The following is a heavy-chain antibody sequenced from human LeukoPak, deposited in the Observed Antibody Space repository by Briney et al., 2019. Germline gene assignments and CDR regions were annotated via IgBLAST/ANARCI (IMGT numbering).Heavy chain of an antibody. Sequence: PSETLSLTCTVSGGSIRSSYYYWGWIRQPPGKGLEWIGSIYDSGSTYYNPSLKSRVTISVDTSKNQFSLKLSSVTAADTAVYYCARGVYDFWSGYWYYYYGMDVWGQGTTVTVSS. CDR3: ARGVYDFWSGYWYYYYGMDV. V-gene: IGHV4-39*07. J-gene: IGHJ6*02. D-gene: IGHD3-3*01. CDR2: IYDSGST. CDR1: GGSIRSSYYY.